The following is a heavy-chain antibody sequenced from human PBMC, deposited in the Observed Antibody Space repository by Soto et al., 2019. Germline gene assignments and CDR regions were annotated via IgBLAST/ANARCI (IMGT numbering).Heavy chain of an antibody. D-gene: IGHD2-15*01. J-gene: IGHJ4*02. CDR3: ATLGPCSGGTCYSRPLDN. V-gene: IGHV1-18*01. CDR2: ITPYNGDT. CDR1: GYNFATTS. Sequence: QAHLQQSGAEVKKHGASVKVSCEASGYNFATTSIAWVRQAPGQGLEWMGWITPYNGDTNYEQKLQGRVTMTTDTSTNTAHTEGRSLRSDDTAVYYCATLGPCSGGTCYSRPLDNWGQGTLVTVSS.